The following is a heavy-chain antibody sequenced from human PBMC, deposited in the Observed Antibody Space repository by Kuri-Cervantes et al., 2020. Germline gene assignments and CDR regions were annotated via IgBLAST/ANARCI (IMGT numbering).Heavy chain of an antibody. CDR1: GESLSVYY. Sequence: SQTLSLTCAVYGESLSVYYWSWIRQPPGKGQEWIGEINHSGSTNYNPSLKSRVTISVDTSKNQFSLKLSSVTAADTALYYCARAQDIVVVPAAIHYEPPFDYWGQGTLVTVSS. J-gene: IGHJ4*02. D-gene: IGHD2-2*01. V-gene: IGHV4-34*01. CDR2: INHSGST. CDR3: ARAQDIVVVPAAIHYEPPFDY.